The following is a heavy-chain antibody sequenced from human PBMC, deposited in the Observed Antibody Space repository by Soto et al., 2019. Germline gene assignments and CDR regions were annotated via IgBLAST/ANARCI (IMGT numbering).Heavy chain of an antibody. V-gene: IGHV4-59*01. J-gene: IGHJ5*02. Sequence: SETLSLTCTASGGSMSSYYWNWIRQPPGKGLESIGYIYASGNTNYNPSFKSRVAISIDTSKRQISLNLTSVTAADTAVYYCTKDAKFDDIYTGYFVNDLWGQGTPVTVSS. D-gene: IGHD3-9*01. CDR1: GGSMSSYY. CDR3: TKDAKFDDIYTGYFVNDL. CDR2: IYASGNT.